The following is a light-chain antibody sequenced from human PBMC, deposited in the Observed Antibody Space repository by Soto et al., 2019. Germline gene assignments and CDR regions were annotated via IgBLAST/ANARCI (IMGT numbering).Light chain of an antibody. J-gene: IGKJ5*01. Sequence: DIQLTQSPSSLYASIGDRVTIICRASQSISGYLNWYQQKPGKAPKPLIYAASSLQSGVPSRFSGSESWTDFTLTITSLQPEDFATYYCHQGYSNPITFGQGTRVEIK. CDR2: AAS. CDR1: QSISGY. CDR3: HQGYSNPIT. V-gene: IGKV1-39*01.